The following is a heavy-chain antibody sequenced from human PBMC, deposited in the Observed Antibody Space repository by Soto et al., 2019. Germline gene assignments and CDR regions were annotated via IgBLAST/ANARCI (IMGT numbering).Heavy chain of an antibody. D-gene: IGHD4-17*01. V-gene: IGHV1-8*01. CDR1: GYTFTRYA. CDR3: ARTLYGDNVDY. J-gene: IGHJ4*02. CDR2: MNPNSGNT. Sequence: QVQLVQSGAEVKKPGASVKVSCKASGYTFTRYAINWVRQSTGQGLEWMGWMNPNSGNTGYAQKFQGRVTMTRNTSISTAYMELSSLISEDTAGYYGARTLYGDNVDYGGQGTLVTVSS.